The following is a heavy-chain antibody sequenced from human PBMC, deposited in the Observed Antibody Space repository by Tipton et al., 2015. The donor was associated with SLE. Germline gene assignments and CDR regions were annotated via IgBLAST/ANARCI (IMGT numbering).Heavy chain of an antibody. Sequence: QVQLVQSGPEVKKPGASVKVSCKASGYTFTSYYMHWVRQAPGQGLEWMGGINPSAGSTSYAQKFQGRVIMTRDTSTRTAYMELSSLRSEDTAVYYCARDGSSSSYFDYWGQGTLVTVSS. CDR2: INPSAGST. V-gene: IGHV1-46*01. CDR1: GYTFTSYY. D-gene: IGHD6-13*01. CDR3: ARDGSSSSYFDY. J-gene: IGHJ4*02.